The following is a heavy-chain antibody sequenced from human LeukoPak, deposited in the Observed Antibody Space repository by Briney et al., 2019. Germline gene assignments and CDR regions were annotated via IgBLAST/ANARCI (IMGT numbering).Heavy chain of an antibody. V-gene: IGHV4-39*01. J-gene: IGHJ3*02. CDR2: IYYSGST. CDR1: GGSISSSRYY. CDR3: ARHSTYSGSYDDAFDI. D-gene: IGHD1-26*01. Sequence: SETLSLTCTVSGGSISSSRYYWGWIRQPPGKGLEWIGSIYYSGSTYYNPSLKSRVTISVDTSRNQFSLKLSSVTAADTAVYYCARHSTYSGSYDDAFDIWGQGTMVTVSS.